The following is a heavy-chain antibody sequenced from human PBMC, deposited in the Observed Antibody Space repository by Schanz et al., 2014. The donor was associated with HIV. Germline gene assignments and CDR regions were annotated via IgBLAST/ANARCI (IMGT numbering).Heavy chain of an antibody. D-gene: IGHD3-3*01. CDR1: GFTFSSFG. J-gene: IGHJ6*02. Sequence: QVQLVESGGGVVQPGRSLRLSCAASGFTFSSFGMHWVRQAPGKGLEWVAVIWYDGSNKYYVDSVKGRFTISRDNSKNTLHLQMNSLRAEDTAVYYCARDYRFLQEYYYGMDVWGQGTTVSVS. V-gene: IGHV3-33*01. CDR3: ARDYRFLQEYYYGMDV. CDR2: IWYDGSNK.